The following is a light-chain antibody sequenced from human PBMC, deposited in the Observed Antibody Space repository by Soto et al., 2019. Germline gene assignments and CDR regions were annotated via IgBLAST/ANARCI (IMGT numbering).Light chain of an antibody. CDR1: QSVTSK. Sequence: EIVMTQSPATLSVSPGERATLSCRASQSVTSKLAWYQQKHGQAPRLLIYDASTRAAGIPGRFSGDGSGTEFTLTISSLQPEDFAVYYGQQYNNWPPLTFGGGTKVELK. CDR2: DAS. J-gene: IGKJ4*01. CDR3: QQYNNWPPLT. V-gene: IGKV3-15*01.